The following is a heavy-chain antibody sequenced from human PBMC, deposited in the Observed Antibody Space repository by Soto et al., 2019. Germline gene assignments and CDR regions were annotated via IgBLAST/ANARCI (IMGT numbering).Heavy chain of an antibody. V-gene: IGHV4-39*01. CDR3: ARGYRVTLFGALIPPVALDV. CDR1: GVSINTSAYY. J-gene: IGHJ6*02. D-gene: IGHD3-16*01. CDR2: IYYTGNT. Sequence: SETLSLTCSVSGVSINTSAYYWGWIRQPPGKGLEWIGSIYYTGNTYYNPSLKSRVIISVDTSKNMFFLNVTSVTATDTSIYYCARGYRVTLFGALIPPVALDVWGQGTTVT.